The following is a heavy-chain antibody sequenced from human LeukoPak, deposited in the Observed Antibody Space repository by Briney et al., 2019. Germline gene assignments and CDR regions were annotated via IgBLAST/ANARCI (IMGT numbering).Heavy chain of an antibody. CDR3: AKADIITMVRGVTLDAFDI. J-gene: IGHJ3*02. V-gene: IGHV3-23*01. D-gene: IGHD3-10*01. CDR1: GFTFSSYA. Sequence: PGGSLRLSCAASGFTFSSYAMSWVRQAPGKGLEWVSAISGGGGSTYYADSVKGRFTISRDNSKNTLYLQMNSLRAEDTAVYYCAKADIITMVRGVTLDAFDIWGQGTMVTVSS. CDR2: ISGGGGST.